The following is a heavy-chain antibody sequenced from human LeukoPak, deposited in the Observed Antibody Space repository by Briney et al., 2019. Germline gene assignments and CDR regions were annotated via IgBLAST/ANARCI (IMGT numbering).Heavy chain of an antibody. V-gene: IGHV1-69*04. CDR3: ARDRHDYGGKVSIDY. Sequence: ASVKVSCKASGGTFSSYAIGWVRQAPGQGLEWMGRIIPIFGIANYAQKFQGRVTITADKSTSTAYMELSSLRSEDTAVYYCARDRHDYGGKVSIDYWGQGTLVTVSS. CDR2: IIPIFGIA. CDR1: GGTFSSYA. D-gene: IGHD4-23*01. J-gene: IGHJ4*02.